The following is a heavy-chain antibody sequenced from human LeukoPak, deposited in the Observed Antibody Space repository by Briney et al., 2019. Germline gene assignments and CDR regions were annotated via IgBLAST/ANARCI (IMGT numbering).Heavy chain of an antibody. D-gene: IGHD3-22*01. J-gene: IGHJ3*02. Sequence: PGGSLRLSCAASGFTVSSNYMSWVRQAPGQGLEWVSVIYSGGSTYYADSVKGRFTISRDNSKNTLYLQMNSLRAEDTAVYYCARAYYYDSSGSYAFDIWGQGTMVTVSS. CDR1: GFTVSSNY. V-gene: IGHV3-66*01. CDR3: ARAYYYDSSGSYAFDI. CDR2: IYSGGST.